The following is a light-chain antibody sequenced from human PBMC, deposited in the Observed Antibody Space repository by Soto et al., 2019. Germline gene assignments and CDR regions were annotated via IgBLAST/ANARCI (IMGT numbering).Light chain of an antibody. CDR1: QSISSW. CDR3: QQYSSLRT. V-gene: IGKV1-5*01. CDR2: DVS. J-gene: IGKJ2*01. Sequence: DLQMTQSPSTLSASVGDRVTITSRASQSISSWLAWYQQKPGKAPKLLIYDVSTLESGVPSRFSGSGSGTEFTLTISCLQPDDFATYYCQQYSSLRTFGQGTK.